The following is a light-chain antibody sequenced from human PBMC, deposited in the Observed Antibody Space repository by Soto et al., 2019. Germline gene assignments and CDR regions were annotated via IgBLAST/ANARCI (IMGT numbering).Light chain of an antibody. CDR1: SSNIGTNT. Sequence: QSVLTQPPSASGTPGQTITISCSGSSSNIGTNTVNWYQQVPGTAPKLLIYDNNQRPSGVPARFSGSKSGTSASLAISGLQAEDEADYYWQSYDSSAVVFGGGTKLTVL. CDR2: DNN. CDR3: QSYDSSAVV. J-gene: IGLJ2*01. V-gene: IGLV1-44*01.